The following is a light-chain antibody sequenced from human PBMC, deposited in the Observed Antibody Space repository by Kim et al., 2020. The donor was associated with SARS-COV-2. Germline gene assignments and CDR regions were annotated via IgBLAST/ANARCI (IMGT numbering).Light chain of an antibody. CDR1: QSISSW. V-gene: IGKV1-5*03. J-gene: IGKJ1*01. CDR3: QQYYSDWT. Sequence: DVQMTQSPSTLSASVGDRVTITCRASQSISSWLAWYQQKPGKAPKLLIYKASSLESGVPSRFSGSGSGTEFTLTISSLQAEDFATYFCQQYYSDWTFGQGTKLEIK. CDR2: KAS.